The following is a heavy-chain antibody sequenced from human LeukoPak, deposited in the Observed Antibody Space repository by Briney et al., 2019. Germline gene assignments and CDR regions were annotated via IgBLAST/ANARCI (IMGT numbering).Heavy chain of an antibody. CDR3: ARTGSLTHLNWFDP. CDR1: GYTFTSYG. J-gene: IGHJ5*02. D-gene: IGHD1-26*01. Sequence: ASVKVSCKASGYTFTSYGISWGRQAPGQGLEWMGWISAYNGNTNYAQKLQGSVTMTTDTPTSTDYMELRSRRSDDTAVYYCARTGSLTHLNWFDPWGQGTLVTVSS. CDR2: ISAYNGNT. V-gene: IGHV1-18*01.